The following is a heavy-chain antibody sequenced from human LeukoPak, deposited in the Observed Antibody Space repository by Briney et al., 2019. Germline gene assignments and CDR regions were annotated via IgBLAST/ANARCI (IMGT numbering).Heavy chain of an antibody. CDR1: GFNNYA. J-gene: IGHJ4*02. CDR2: ISYDGSNK. D-gene: IGHD3-16*02. V-gene: IGHV3-30*18. Sequence: GGSLRLSCAASGFNNYALHWVRQAPGKGLEWVAVISYDGSNKYYADSVKGRFTISRDNSKNTLYLQMNSLRAEDTAVYYCAKTITFGGVIVDYWGQGTLVTVSS. CDR3: AKTITFGGVIVDY.